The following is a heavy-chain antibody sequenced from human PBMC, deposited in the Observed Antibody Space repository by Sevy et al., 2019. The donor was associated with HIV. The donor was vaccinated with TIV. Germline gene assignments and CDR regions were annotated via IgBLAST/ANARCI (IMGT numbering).Heavy chain of an antibody. J-gene: IGHJ4*02. CDR3: GKDQASAWNPDHLEQ. Sequence: AGSLRLSCVGSGFSFNSLGMHWVRQAPGKGLQWVAFISYDGTNALYGESVKGRFTISRDRSKNTLYLQMNSLRRDDTAVYFCGKDQASAWNPDHLEQWGQGTQVTVSS. V-gene: IGHV3-30*02. CDR2: ISYDGTNA. CDR1: GFSFNSLG. D-gene: IGHD1-1*01.